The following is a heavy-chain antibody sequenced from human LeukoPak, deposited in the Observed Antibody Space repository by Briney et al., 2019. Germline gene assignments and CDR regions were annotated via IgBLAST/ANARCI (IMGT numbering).Heavy chain of an antibody. CDR1: GFTFSSYG. V-gene: IGHV3-30*18. J-gene: IGHJ4*02. CDR2: ISYDGSNK. CDR3: AKGVVAATYFDC. D-gene: IGHD2-15*01. Sequence: GGSLRLSCTASGFTFSSYGMHWVRQAPGKGLEWVAVISYDGSNKYYADSVKGRFTISRDNSKNTLYLQMNSLRAEDTAVYYCAKGVVAATYFDCWGQGTLVTVSS.